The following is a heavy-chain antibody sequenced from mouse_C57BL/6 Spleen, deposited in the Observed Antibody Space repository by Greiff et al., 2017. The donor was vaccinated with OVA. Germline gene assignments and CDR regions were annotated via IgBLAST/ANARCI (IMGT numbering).Heavy chain of an antibody. CDR2: INPGSGGT. CDR3: ARHWDEAFFAY. Sequence: VQLQQSGAELVRPGTSVKVSCKASGYAFPNYLIEWVKQRPGQGLEWIGVINPGSGGTNYNEKFKGKATLTADKSSSTAYMQLSSLTSEDSAVYFCARHWDEAFFAYWGQGTLVTVSA. CDR1: GYAFPNYL. D-gene: IGHD4-1*01. J-gene: IGHJ3*01. V-gene: IGHV1-54*01.